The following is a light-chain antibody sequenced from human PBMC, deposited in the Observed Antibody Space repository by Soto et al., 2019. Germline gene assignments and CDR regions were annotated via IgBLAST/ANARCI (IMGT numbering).Light chain of an antibody. J-gene: IGKJ4*01. CDR2: KAS. CDR1: QSISSW. Sequence: DIQMTQSPSTLSASVGDRVTITCRASQSISSWLVWYQQKPGKAPNLLIYKASSLESGVPSRFSGSGSGTEFTLTISSLPPDDFATYYCQQYNSYPLTFGGGTKVEIK. V-gene: IGKV1-5*03. CDR3: QQYNSYPLT.